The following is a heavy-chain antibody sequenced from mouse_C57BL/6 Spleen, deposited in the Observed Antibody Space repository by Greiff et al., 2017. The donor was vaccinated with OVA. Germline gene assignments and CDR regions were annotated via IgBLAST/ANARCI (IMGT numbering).Heavy chain of an antibody. J-gene: IGHJ2*01. V-gene: IGHV1-26*01. D-gene: IGHD1-1*01. Sequence: EVQLQQSGPELVKPGASVKISCKASGYTFTDYYMNWVKQSHGKSLEWIGDINPNNGGTSYNQKFKGKATLTVDKSSSTAYMELRSLTSEDSAVYYCARPTVVATPYFDYWGQGTTLTVSS. CDR3: ARPTVVATPYFDY. CDR1: GYTFTDYY. CDR2: INPNNGGT.